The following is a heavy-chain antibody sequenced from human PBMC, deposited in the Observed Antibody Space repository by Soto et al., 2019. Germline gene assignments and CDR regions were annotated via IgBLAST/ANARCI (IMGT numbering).Heavy chain of an antibody. CDR1: GGSISSSSYY. D-gene: IGHD6-6*01. CDR3: ARHRARNWFDP. V-gene: IGHV4-39*01. J-gene: IGHJ5*02. Sequence: SETLSLTCIVSGGSISSSSYYWGWIRQPSGKGLEWIGSIYYSGSTYYNPSLKSRVTISVDTSKNQFSLKLSSVTAADTAVFYCARHRARNWFDPWGQGTLVTVSS. CDR2: IYYSGST.